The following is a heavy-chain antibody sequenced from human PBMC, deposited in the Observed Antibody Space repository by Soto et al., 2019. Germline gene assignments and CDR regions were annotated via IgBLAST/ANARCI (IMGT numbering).Heavy chain of an antibody. CDR1: GGSISSYY. J-gene: IGHJ4*02. D-gene: IGHD2-2*01. CDR2: IYYSGST. V-gene: IGHV4-59*08. CDR3: ARTYCSSTSCYYDY. Sequence: PSETLSLTCTVSGGSISSYYWSWIRQPPGKGLEWIGYIYYSGSTNYNPSLKSRVTISVDTSKNQFSLKLSSVTAADTAVYYCARTYCSSTSCYYDYWGQGTLVTVSS.